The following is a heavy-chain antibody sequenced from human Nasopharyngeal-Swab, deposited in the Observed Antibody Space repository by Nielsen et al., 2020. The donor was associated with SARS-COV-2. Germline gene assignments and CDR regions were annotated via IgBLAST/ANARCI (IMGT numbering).Heavy chain of an antibody. V-gene: IGHV4-4*07. CDR3: ARESAVSARRRWFDP. CDR1: GGPISSYY. Sequence: GSLRLSCTVSGGPISSYYWSWIRQPAGKGLEWIGRIYTSGSTNYNPSLKSRVTMSVDTSKSQFSLKVSSVTAADTAVYYCARESAVSARRRWFDPWRQGTLVTVSS. CDR2: IYTSGST. D-gene: IGHD6-6*01. J-gene: IGHJ5*02.